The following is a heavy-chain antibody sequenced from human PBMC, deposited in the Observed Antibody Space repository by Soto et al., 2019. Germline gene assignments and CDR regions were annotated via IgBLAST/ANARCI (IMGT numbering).Heavy chain of an antibody. V-gene: IGHV3-23*01. CDR1: GFTFSSYA. D-gene: IGHD5-12*01. CDR2: ISGSGGST. J-gene: IGHJ6*02. Sequence: GGSLRLSCAASGFTFSSYAMSWVRQAPGKGLEWVSAISGSGGSTYYADSVKGRFTISRDNSKNTLYLQMNSLRAEDTAVYYCARDPGAHIAQSGIYYYYGMDVWGQGTTVTVSS. CDR3: ARDPGAHIAQSGIYYYYGMDV.